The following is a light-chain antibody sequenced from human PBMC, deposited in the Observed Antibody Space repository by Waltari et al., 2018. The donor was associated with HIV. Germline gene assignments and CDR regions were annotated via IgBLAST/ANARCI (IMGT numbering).Light chain of an antibody. CDR1: QSVSXSY. CDR3: QQYGSSPPYT. Sequence: EIVXXQXXGTLSXSPXXRXTLXXRASQSVSXSYLAWYQQKPGQAPRLLIYGXXSRXTGIPDRFSGSGSGTDFTLTISRLEPEDFAVYYCQQYGSSPPYTFGQGTKLEIK. V-gene: IGKV3-20*01. J-gene: IGKJ2*01. CDR2: GXX.